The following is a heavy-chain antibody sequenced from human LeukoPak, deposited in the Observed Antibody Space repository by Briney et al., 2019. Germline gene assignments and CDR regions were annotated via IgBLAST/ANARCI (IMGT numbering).Heavy chain of an antibody. CDR3: ARPHVGDYYFDY. CDR1: GFTFTIYG. D-gene: IGHD4-17*01. V-gene: IGHV1-18*01. CDR2: ISAYNGNT. Sequence: ASVTVSFKASGFTFTIYGISWVRQAPGQGLEWMGWISAYNGNTNYAQKVQGRVTMTTDTSTSTAYMELRSLRSDDTAVYYCARPHVGDYYFDYWGQGTLVTVSS. J-gene: IGHJ4*02.